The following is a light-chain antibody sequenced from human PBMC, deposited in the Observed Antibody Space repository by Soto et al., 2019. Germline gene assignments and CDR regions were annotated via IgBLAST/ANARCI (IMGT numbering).Light chain of an antibody. Sequence: QSALTQPASVSGSPGQSITISCTGTSSDVGGYNYVSWYQQHPGKAPKLMIYDVSNRPSGVSNRFSGSKSVNTASLTISGLQGEDEADYYCSSYTSGSTVVFGGGTKLTVL. CDR2: DVS. V-gene: IGLV2-14*03. J-gene: IGLJ2*01. CDR3: SSYTSGSTVV. CDR1: SSDVGGYNY.